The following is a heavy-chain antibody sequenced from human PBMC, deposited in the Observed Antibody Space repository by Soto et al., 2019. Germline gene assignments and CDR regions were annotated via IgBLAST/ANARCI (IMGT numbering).Heavy chain of an antibody. Sequence: SETLSLTCTVSGGSISSSSYYWGWIRQPPGKGLEWIGSIYYSGSTYYNPSLKSRVTISVDTSKNQFSLKLSPVTAADTAVYYCARRAPITVLEYWGQGTLVTVSS. CDR3: ARRAPITVLEY. D-gene: IGHD2-8*01. J-gene: IGHJ4*02. V-gene: IGHV4-39*01. CDR1: GGSISSSSYY. CDR2: IYYSGST.